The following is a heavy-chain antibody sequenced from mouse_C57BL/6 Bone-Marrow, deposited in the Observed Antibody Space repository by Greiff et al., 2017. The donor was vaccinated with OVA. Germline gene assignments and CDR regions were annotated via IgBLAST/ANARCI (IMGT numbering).Heavy chain of an antibody. D-gene: IGHD2-1*01. CDR2: INPNNGGT. J-gene: IGHJ4*01. V-gene: IGHV1-22*01. CDR3: ARGIYYGIYAMDY. Sequence: EVKLVESGPELVKPGASVKMSCKASGYTFTDYNMHWVKQSHGKSLEWIGYINPNNGGTSYNQKFKGKATLTVNKSSSTAYMELRSLTSEDSAVYYCARGIYYGIYAMDYWGQGTSVTVSS. CDR1: GYTFTDYN.